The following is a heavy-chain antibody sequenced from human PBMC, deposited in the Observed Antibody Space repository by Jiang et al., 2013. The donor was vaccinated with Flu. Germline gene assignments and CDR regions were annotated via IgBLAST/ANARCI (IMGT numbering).Heavy chain of an antibody. D-gene: IGHD2-15*01. J-gene: IGHJ1*01. V-gene: IGHV3-30*04. CDR2: TSYDGTNQ. CDR3: ARDSDPLPQYCSGGFCYSGYFHH. Sequence: HWVRPGVQARGLEWVAVTSYDGTNQNYADSVKGRFTISRDNSKQILFLQMNSLSPEDTALYFCARDSDPLPQYCSGGFCYSGYFHHWGQGTLVTVSS.